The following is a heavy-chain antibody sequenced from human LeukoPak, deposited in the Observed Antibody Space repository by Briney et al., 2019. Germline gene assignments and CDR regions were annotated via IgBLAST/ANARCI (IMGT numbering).Heavy chain of an antibody. J-gene: IGHJ3*02. Sequence: GGSLRLSCAASGFTFSSYAMHWVRQAPGKGLEWVAVISYDGSNKYYADSVKGRFTISRDNSKNTLYLQMNSLRAEDTAVYYCARDGNSSGYPDDAFDIWGQGTMVTVSS. CDR1: GFTFSSYA. D-gene: IGHD3-22*01. CDR2: ISYDGSNK. CDR3: ARDGNSSGYPDDAFDI. V-gene: IGHV3-30-3*01.